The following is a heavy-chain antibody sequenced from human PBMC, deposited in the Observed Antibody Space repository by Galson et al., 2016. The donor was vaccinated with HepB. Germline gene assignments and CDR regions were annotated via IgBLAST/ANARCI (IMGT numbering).Heavy chain of an antibody. CDR3: AGGGGFSGGAYFDS. D-gene: IGHD2-15*01. CDR2: ISRSGSPI. V-gene: IGHV3-11*01. CDR1: TFTFSDYY. Sequence: SLRLSCAASTFTFSDYYMSWIRQAPGRGLEWISYISRSGSPIYYADSVKGRFTISRDNAQNSLYLQMNSLRAEDTAVYYCAGGGGFSGGAYFDSWGQGTLVTVSS. J-gene: IGHJ4*02.